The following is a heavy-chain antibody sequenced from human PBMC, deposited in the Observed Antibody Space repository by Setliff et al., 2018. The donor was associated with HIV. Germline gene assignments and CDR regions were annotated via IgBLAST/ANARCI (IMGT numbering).Heavy chain of an antibody. V-gene: IGHV4-39*01. Sequence: PSETLSLTCTLSGDSISSGFYYWGWIRQPPGKGLEWIGSKYNGGNIYYNPSLKSRVTISIDTSRNQFSLKLTSVTAADTAVYFCARFPTVVTAPGFWGRGTLVTVSS. J-gene: IGHJ4*02. CDR1: GDSISSGFYY. D-gene: IGHD2-21*02. CDR2: KYNGGNI. CDR3: ARFPTVVTAPGF.